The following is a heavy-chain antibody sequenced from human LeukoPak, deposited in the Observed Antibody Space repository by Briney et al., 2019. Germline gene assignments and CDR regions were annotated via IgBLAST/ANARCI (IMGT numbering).Heavy chain of an antibody. V-gene: IGHV4-34*01. CDR3: ARHRAMITFGGVIVPMEFDY. D-gene: IGHD3-16*02. Sequence: SETLSLTCAVYGGSFSGYYWSWIRQPPGKGLEWIGEINHSGSTNYNPSLKSRVTILVDTSKNQFSLKLSSVTAADTAVYYCARHRAMITFGGVIVPMEFDYWGQGTLVTVSS. J-gene: IGHJ4*02. CDR1: GGSFSGYY. CDR2: INHSGST.